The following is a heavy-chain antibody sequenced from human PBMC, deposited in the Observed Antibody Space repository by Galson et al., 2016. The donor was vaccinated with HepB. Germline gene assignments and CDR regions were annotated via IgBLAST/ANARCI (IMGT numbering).Heavy chain of an antibody. V-gene: IGHV1-3*01. D-gene: IGHD1-26*01. CDR3: ARGPFRGSWGF. Sequence: SVKVSCKASGYVFSNFAIHWVRQAPGQTLEWLGWIHSGNGDTQYSQKFQGSVTIARDTFASTAYMELSSLTSEDTAIYYFARGPFRGSWGFWGQGTLVTASS. CDR2: IHSGNGDT. CDR1: GYVFSNFA. J-gene: IGHJ4*02.